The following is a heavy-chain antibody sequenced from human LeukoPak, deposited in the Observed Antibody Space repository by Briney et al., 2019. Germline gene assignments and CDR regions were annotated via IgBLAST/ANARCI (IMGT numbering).Heavy chain of an antibody. Sequence: GASVKVSCKASGYTFTSYDINWVRQATGQGLEWMGWMNPNSGNTGYAQKFQGRVTMTRNTSISTAYMELSSLRSEDTAVYYCARGPRITIFGVEYYYYYMDVWGKGTTVTVSS. V-gene: IGHV1-8*01. D-gene: IGHD3-3*01. CDR3: ARGPRITIFGVEYYYYYMDV. CDR2: MNPNSGNT. CDR1: GYTFTSYD. J-gene: IGHJ6*03.